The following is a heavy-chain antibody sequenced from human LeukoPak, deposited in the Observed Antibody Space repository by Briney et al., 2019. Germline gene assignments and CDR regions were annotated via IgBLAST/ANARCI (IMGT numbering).Heavy chain of an antibody. Sequence: ASVKVSCKASGYTFTSYYMHWVRQATGQGLEWMGWMNPNSGNTGYAQKFQGRVTMTRNTSISTAYMELSSLRSEDTAVYYCARRVVTSYYYYYYYMDVWGKGTTVTVSS. CDR3: ARRVVTSYYYYYYYMDV. CDR1: GYTFTSYY. J-gene: IGHJ6*03. V-gene: IGHV1-8*02. CDR2: MNPNSGNT. D-gene: IGHD3-22*01.